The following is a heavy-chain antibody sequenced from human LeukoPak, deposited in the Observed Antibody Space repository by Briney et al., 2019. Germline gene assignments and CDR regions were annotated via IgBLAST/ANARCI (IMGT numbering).Heavy chain of an antibody. CDR2: INIDGSKT. J-gene: IGHJ4*02. D-gene: IGHD2-2*01. Sequence: GGSLRLSCAASGFTFSTHWMHWVRQVPGKGLVWVSRINIDGSKTGYADSVKGRFTISRDNAKNTLYLQMNSLRAEDTAVYYCAREGYCSTTKCYAGGGGSDYWGQGILVTVSS. CDR3: AREGYCSTTKCYAGGGGSDY. V-gene: IGHV3-74*01. CDR1: GFTFSTHW.